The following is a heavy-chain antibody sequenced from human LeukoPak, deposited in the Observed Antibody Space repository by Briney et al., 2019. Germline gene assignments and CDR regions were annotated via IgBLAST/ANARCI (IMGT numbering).Heavy chain of an antibody. J-gene: IGHJ4*02. CDR3: ARIFEDILTGYYTDY. V-gene: IGHV1-18*01. CDR1: GGTFSSYA. D-gene: IGHD3-9*01. CDR2: ISAYNGNT. Sequence: ASVKVSCKASGGTFSSYAISWVRQAPGQGLEWMGWISAYNGNTNYAQKLQGRVTMTTDTSTSTAYMELRSLRSDDTAVYYCARIFEDILTGYYTDYWGQGTLVTVSS.